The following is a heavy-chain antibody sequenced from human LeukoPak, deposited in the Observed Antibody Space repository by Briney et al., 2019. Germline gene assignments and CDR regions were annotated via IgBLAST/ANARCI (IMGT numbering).Heavy chain of an antibody. CDR3: AREGRTYYLDV. CDR1: GGTFGSYG. Sequence: ASVTVSCTASGGTFGSYGISWVRRPPGQGLEWMGGIIPMFGTQNYAQRFQGRVTITTDESTSTAYMELSSLRSDDTAVYYCAREGRTYYLDVWGKGTTVTVSS. J-gene: IGHJ6*03. D-gene: IGHD3-10*01. CDR2: IIPMFGTQ. V-gene: IGHV1-69*05.